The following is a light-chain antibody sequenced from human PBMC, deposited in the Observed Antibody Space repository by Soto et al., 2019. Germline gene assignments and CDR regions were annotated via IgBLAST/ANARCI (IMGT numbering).Light chain of an antibody. J-gene: IGKJ1*01. CDR3: QQYGSSRRT. CDR2: GAS. Sequence: EIVLTQSPGTLSLSPGERATLSCRASQSVSGSYLAWYQQKPGQAPRLLIYGASSRATGIPDRFSGTGSGTDFTLTISRLEPEDFAVYYCQQYGSSRRTFGQGTRWIS. V-gene: IGKV3-20*01. CDR1: QSVSGSY.